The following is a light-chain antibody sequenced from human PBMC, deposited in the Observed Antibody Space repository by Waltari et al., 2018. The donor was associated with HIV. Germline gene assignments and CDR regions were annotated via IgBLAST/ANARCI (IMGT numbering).Light chain of an antibody. J-gene: IGLJ2*01. CDR2: EVS. V-gene: IGLV2-8*01. CDR3: SSYAGSNNFVV. CDR1: SSDVGGYNY. Sequence: QSALTQPPSASGSPGQPVTISCTGTSSDVGGYNYVSWYQQHPGKAPKLMIYEVSNRPSGVPDRFSGSKSGNTASLTVSGLQAEDEADYYCSSYAGSNNFVVFGGGTKLTVL.